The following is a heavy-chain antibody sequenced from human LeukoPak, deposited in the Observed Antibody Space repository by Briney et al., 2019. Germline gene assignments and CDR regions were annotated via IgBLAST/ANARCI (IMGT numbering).Heavy chain of an antibody. J-gene: IGHJ6*03. CDR2: IYYSGST. V-gene: IGHV4-59*01. Sequence: SETLSLTCTVSGVSISRYYLSWVRQPPGKGLEWVGYIYYSGSTNYNPSLKRRGTISVDTSKNQFSLKLSSVTAADTAVYYCARTTEGYCRGRSCYSYYYYMDVWGKGTTVTVSS. CDR3: ARTTEGYCRGRSCYSYYYYMDV. D-gene: IGHD2-15*01. CDR1: GVSISRYY.